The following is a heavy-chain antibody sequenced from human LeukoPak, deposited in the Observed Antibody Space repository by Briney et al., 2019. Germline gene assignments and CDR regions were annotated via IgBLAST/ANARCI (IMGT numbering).Heavy chain of an antibody. Sequence: SETLSLTCTVPVGSVSSGSSYWSWVRQPPGKGLEWIGYIYYSGSTNYNPSLKSRVTISVDTSKNQFSLKLSSVTAADTAVYYCARVTRFAFDIWGQGAMVTVSS. J-gene: IGHJ3*02. V-gene: IGHV4-61*01. CDR1: VGSVSSGSSY. CDR3: ARVTRFAFDI. D-gene: IGHD3-3*01. CDR2: IYYSGST.